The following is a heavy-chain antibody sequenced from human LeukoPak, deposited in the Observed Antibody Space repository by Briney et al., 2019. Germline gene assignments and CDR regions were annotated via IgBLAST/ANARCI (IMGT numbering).Heavy chain of an antibody. D-gene: IGHD2-21*02. Sequence: PGGSLRLSCAGSGFTSSSHGMHWVRQAPGKGLEWVAVISYDGSNKYYTDSVKGRFTISRDNSKNTLHLQMNSLRAEDTALYYCAKSQKDCGGDCYWSNFDIWGQGTTVTVSS. CDR3: AKSQKDCGGDCYWSNFDI. J-gene: IGHJ3*02. CDR2: ISYDGSNK. CDR1: GFTSSSHG. V-gene: IGHV3-30*18.